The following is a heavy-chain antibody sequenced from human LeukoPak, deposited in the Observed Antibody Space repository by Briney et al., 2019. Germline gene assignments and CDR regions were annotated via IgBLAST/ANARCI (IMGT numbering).Heavy chain of an antibody. D-gene: IGHD3-3*01. V-gene: IGHV3-66*02. CDR2: IYSGGST. CDR1: GFTVSSNY. J-gene: IGHJ4*02. Sequence: PGGSLRLSCAASGFTVSSNYMSWVRQAPGKGLEWVSVIYSGGSTYYADSVKGRFTISRDNSKNTLYLQMNSLRAEDTAVYYCARDSDFWSGYYPSFDYWGQGTLVTASS. CDR3: ARDSDFWSGYYPSFDY.